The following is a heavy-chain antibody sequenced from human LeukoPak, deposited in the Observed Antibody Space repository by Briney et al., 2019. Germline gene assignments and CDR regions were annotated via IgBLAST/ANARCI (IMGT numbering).Heavy chain of an antibody. D-gene: IGHD6-19*01. V-gene: IGHV3-74*01. CDR1: GFTFSSYW. CDR3: ATAGQWRFDS. Sequence: GGSLRLSCVVSGFTFSSYWMHWVRQAPGKGLVWVSRLSPEGGTIDYSDSVRGRFTISRDNAKDTLYLQMNSLRVDDTAVYYCATAGQWRFDSWGLGTLVTVSS. J-gene: IGHJ4*02. CDR2: LSPEGGTI.